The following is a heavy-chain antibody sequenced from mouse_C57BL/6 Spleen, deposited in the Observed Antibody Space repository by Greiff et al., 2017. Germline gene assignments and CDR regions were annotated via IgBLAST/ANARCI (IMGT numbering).Heavy chain of an antibody. J-gene: IGHJ2*01. D-gene: IGHD2-4*01. CDR2: INPSNGGT. CDR3: ARWGLRLDNFVY. Sequence: LQQPGASVKLSCKASGYTFTSYWMHWVKQRPGQGLEWIGNINPSNGGTNYNEKFKSKATLTVDKSSSTAYMQLSSLTSEDSAVYYCARWGLRLDNFVYWGQGTTLTVSS. CDR1: GYTFTSYW. V-gene: IGHV1-53*01.